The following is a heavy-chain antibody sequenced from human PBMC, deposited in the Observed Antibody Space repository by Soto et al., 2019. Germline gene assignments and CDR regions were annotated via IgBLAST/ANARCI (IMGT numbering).Heavy chain of an antibody. V-gene: IGHV3-30-3*01. J-gene: IGHJ6*02. CDR2: ISYDGSNK. D-gene: IGHD2-15*01. Sequence: GGSLRLSCAASGFTFSSYAMHWVRQAPGKGLEWVAVISYDGSNKYYADSVKGRFTISRDNSKNTLYLQMNSLRAEDTAVYYCARDRRASNPTPYYYYGMDVWGQGTTVTVSS. CDR1: GFTFSSYA. CDR3: ARDRRASNPTPYYYYGMDV.